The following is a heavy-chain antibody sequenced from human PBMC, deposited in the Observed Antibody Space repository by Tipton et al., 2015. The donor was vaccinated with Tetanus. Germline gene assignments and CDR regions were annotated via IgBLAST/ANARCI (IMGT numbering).Heavy chain of an antibody. D-gene: IGHD3-9*01. CDR1: GGSVSSASHY. V-gene: IGHV4-61*01. CDR2: IYYTGST. CDR3: ARPYYESLTGYGNDAFEI. Sequence: GLVKPSETLSLTCNVSGGSVSSASHYWSWIRQPPGKGLEWIGYIYYTGSTKYNPSLKSRVAMSVDTSKNQLSLRLNSVTSADTAVYYCARPYYESLTGYGNDAFEIWGQGTVATVSS. J-gene: IGHJ3*02.